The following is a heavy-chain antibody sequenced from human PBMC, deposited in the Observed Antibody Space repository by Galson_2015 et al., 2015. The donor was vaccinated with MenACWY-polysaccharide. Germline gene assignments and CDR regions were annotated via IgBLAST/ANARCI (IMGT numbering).Heavy chain of an antibody. J-gene: IGHJ4*02. CDR1: GFIFNSHW. D-gene: IGHD2-15*01. V-gene: IGHV3-7*01. CDR2: INRDGSEK. Sequence: SLRLSCAASGFIFNSHWMTWVRQVPGKGLEWVANINRDGSEKYYVESVKGRFTISRDNAKNSLYLQMNNLGAEDTALYYCATDVGEDWGQGTQVTVSS. CDR3: ATDVGED.